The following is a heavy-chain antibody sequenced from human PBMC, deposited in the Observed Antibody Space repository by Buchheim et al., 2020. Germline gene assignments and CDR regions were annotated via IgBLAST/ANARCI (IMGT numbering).Heavy chain of an antibody. CDR3: ARDLGL. CDR1: GFTFSSYS. J-gene: IGHJ2*01. V-gene: IGHV3-48*02. Sequence: EVQLVESGGGLVQPGGSLRLSCAASGFTFSSYSMNWVRQAPGKGLEWVAYISSSTNTINYADSVKGRFTIPRDNTTNSLYMQMNSLRDDDTAVYFCARDLGLWGRGTL. CDR2: ISSSTNTI.